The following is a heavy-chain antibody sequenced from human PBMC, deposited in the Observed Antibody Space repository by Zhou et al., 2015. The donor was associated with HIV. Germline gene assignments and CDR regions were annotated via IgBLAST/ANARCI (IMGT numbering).Heavy chain of an antibody. V-gene: IGHV1-69*06. CDR3: ARAVCGGDCHTSQYFDY. CDR1: DATFSGYP. Sequence: QVQLVQSGAEVKKPGSSVKVSCKASDATFSGYPNTWVRQAPGQGLEWMGGLIPIFGTTNYAQKFQGRVTITADKPTRTVYLELSSLRSDDTAVYYCARAVCGGDCHTSQYFDYWGQGTLVTVSP. CDR2: LIPIFGTT. D-gene: IGHD2-21*02. J-gene: IGHJ4*02.